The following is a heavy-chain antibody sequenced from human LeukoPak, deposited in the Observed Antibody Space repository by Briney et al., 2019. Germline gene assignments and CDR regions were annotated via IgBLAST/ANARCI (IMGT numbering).Heavy chain of an antibody. Sequence: SETLSLTCTVSGGSISGSSYYWGWIRQPPGKGLEWIGSIYYSGSTYYNPSLKSRVTISVDTSKDQFSLKLNSVTATDTAVYYCARAPWYYYYGMDVWGQGTTVTVSS. J-gene: IGHJ6*02. CDR2: IYYSGST. CDR1: GGSISGSSYY. CDR3: ARAPWYYYYGMDV. V-gene: IGHV4-39*02.